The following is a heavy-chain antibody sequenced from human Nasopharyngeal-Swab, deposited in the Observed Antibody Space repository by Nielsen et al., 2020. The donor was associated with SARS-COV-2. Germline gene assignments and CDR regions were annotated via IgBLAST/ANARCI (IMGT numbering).Heavy chain of an antibody. J-gene: IGHJ6*03. CDR2: INPNSGGT. CDR3: ARGPVVVPAAIPEGGYYYYYMDV. D-gene: IGHD2-2*02. Sequence: ASVKVSCKASGYTFTGYYMHWVRQAPGQGLEWMGWINPNSGGTNSAQKFQGWVTMTRDTSISTAYMELSRLRSDDTAVYYCARGPVVVPAAIPEGGYYYYYMDVWGKGTTVTVSS. V-gene: IGHV1-2*04. CDR1: GYTFTGYY.